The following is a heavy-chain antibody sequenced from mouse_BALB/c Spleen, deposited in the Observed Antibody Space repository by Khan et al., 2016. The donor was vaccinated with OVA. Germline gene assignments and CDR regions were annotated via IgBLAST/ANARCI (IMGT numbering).Heavy chain of an antibody. D-gene: IGHD2-14*01. CDR3: ARGGYDYIAY. Sequence: QVQLQQSGAELVRPGSSVKISCKASGYAFSNYLMNWVKQGPGQGLEWIGQIYPGDGNTNYNGKFKDKATLTADNSSTTAYMQLSSLTSEDSAFYFCARGGYDYIAYWGQGTLVTVSA. V-gene: IGHV1-80*01. CDR1: GYAFSNYL. J-gene: IGHJ3*01. CDR2: IYPGDGNT.